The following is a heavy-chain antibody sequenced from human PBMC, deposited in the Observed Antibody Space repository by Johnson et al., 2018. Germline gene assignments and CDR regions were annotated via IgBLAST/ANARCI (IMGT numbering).Heavy chain of an antibody. J-gene: IGHJ3*02. CDR2: ISYDGSNK. CDR1: GFTFSSYA. V-gene: IGHV3-30-3*01. CDR3: ATEGLGYDSSGFYVVDGLDI. D-gene: IGHD3-22*01. Sequence: LVESGGGVVQPGRSLRLSCAASGFTFSSYAMHWVRQAPGKGLEWVAVISYDGSNKYYADSVKGRFTISRDNAKNSLYLQMNSLKTEDTALYYCATEGLGYDSSGFYVVDGLDIWGQGTMVTVSS.